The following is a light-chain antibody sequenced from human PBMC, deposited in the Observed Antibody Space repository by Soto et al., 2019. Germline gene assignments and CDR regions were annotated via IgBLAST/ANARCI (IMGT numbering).Light chain of an antibody. CDR2: DAS. V-gene: IGKV3-11*01. Sequence: EIVLTHSPVTLSLSPWERATLSCRASQSVSNSLAWFQQKPGQAPRLLIYDASNRATVIPARFSGSGSGTDFTLTISSLEPEDFAVYSCQQRSDWITLGQGTRLETK. CDR3: QQRSDWIT. J-gene: IGKJ5*01. CDR1: QSVSNS.